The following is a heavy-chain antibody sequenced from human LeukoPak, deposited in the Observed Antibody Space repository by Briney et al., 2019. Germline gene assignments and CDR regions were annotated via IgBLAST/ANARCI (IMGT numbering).Heavy chain of an antibody. V-gene: IGHV4-59*08. CDR1: GGSISSYY. D-gene: IGHD1-26*01. Sequence: SETLSLTCTVSGGSISSYYWSWIRQPPGKGLEWIGYIYYSGSTNYNPSLKSRVTISVDTSKNQFSLKLSSVTAADAAVYYCARHGVGAHRFDYWGQGTLVTVSS. J-gene: IGHJ4*02. CDR3: ARHGVGAHRFDY. CDR2: IYYSGST.